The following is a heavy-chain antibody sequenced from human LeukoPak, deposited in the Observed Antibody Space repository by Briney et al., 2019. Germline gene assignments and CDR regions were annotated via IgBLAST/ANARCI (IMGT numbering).Heavy chain of an antibody. CDR2: ISTDGGST. CDR1: GLTFSNYP. V-gene: IGHV3-64D*06. CDR3: VKDLRVGGDY. D-gene: IGHD3-16*01. J-gene: IGHJ4*02. Sequence: GGSLRLSGSAGGLTFSNYPMSWVRQAPGKGLEYVSAISTDGGSTYYADPVKGRFTISRDNSKNTLYLQMSSLRAEDTAVYYCVKDLRVGGDYWGQGTLVTVSS.